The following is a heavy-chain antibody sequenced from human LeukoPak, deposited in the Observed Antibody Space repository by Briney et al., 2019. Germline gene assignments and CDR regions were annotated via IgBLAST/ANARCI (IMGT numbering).Heavy chain of an antibody. D-gene: IGHD3-9*01. V-gene: IGHV4-34*01. CDR2: INHSGST. CDR1: GGSFSGYY. Sequence: PSETLSLTCAAYGGSFSGYYWSWIRQPPGKGLEWIGEINHSGSTNYNPSLKSRVTISVDTSKNQFSLKLSSVTAADTAVYYCARGQTYYDILTGYYTNPDFDYWGQGTLVTVSS. CDR3: ARGQTYYDILTGYYTNPDFDY. J-gene: IGHJ4*02.